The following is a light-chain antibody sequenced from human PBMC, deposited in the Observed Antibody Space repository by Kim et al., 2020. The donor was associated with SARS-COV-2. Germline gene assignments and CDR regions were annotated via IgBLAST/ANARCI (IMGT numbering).Light chain of an antibody. V-gene: IGLV3-21*04. Sequence: PGKTARITCGGNNIGSKSVHWYQQKPGQAPVLVIYYDSDRPSGIPERFSGSNSGNTATQTISRVEAGDEADYYCQVWDSSSDHRVFGGGTQLTVL. CDR3: QVWDSSSDHRV. CDR2: YDS. J-gene: IGLJ3*02. CDR1: NIGSKS.